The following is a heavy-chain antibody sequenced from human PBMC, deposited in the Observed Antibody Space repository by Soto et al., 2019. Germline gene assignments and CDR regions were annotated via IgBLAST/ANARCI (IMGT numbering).Heavy chain of an antibody. Sequence: EVQLVESGGGLVQPGGSLRLSCAASGFTFSNYEMHWVRQVTGKGLEWVSGIGTAGDTKYVGSVKGRFTISRDNDKNSLYLPMNSLRAEDTAVYYCAGRRQVINDYSGLADWGQGTTVIVSS. J-gene: IGHJ6*02. CDR3: AGRRQVINDYSGLAD. V-gene: IGHV3-13*01. D-gene: IGHD2-21*01. CDR2: IGTAGDT. CDR1: GFTFSNYE.